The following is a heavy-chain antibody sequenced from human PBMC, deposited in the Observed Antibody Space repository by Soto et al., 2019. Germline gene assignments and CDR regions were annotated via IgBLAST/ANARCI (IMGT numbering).Heavy chain of an antibody. CDR3: ATALGCRSTSCTLDY. V-gene: IGHV1-8*02. CDR2: MNPNSGNA. J-gene: IGHJ4*02. Sequence: ASVKVSCKASGYTFTSYDINWVRQATGQGLEWMGWMNPNSGNAGYAQKFQGRVTMTADDSISTAYMELSSLRSQDTAVYYCATALGCRSTSCTLDYWGQGTRVTVSS. CDR1: GYTFTSYD. D-gene: IGHD2-2*01.